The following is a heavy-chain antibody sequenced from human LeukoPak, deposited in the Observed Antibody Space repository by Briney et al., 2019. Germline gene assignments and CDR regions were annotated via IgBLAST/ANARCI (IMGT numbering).Heavy chain of an antibody. CDR2: IYYSGST. CDR1: GGSISSSSYY. CDR3: ARDQWIQLWFRGWWFDP. D-gene: IGHD5-18*01. V-gene: IGHV4-39*07. Sequence: PSETLSLTCTVSGGSISSSSYYWGWIRQPPGKGLGWIGSIYYSGSTYYNPSLKSRVTISVDTSKNRFSLKLSSVTAADTAVYYCARDQWIQLWFRGWWFDPWGQGTLVTVSP. J-gene: IGHJ5*02.